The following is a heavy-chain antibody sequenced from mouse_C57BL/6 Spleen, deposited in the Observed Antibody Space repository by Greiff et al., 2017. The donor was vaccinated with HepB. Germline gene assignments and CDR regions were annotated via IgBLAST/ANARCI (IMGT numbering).Heavy chain of an antibody. V-gene: IGHV14-4*01. J-gene: IGHJ1*03. CDR1: GFNIKDYY. CDR3: TTDGKGYFDV. CDR2: IDPENGDT. D-gene: IGHD2-3*01. Sequence: VQLKESGAELVRPGASVKLSCTASGFNIKDYYMHWVKQRPEQGLEWIGLIDPENGDTEYTSKFQGKATITADTSSNTAYLQLSSLTSEDTAVYYCTTDGKGYFDVWGTGTTVTVSS.